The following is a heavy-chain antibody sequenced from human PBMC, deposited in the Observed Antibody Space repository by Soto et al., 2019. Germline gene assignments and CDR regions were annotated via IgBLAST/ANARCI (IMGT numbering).Heavy chain of an antibody. V-gene: IGHV1-69*02. CDR2: IIPILGIA. CDR1: GGTFSSYT. J-gene: IGHJ4*01. Sequence: ASVKVSCKASGGTFSSYTISWVRQAPGQGLEWMGRIIPILGIANYAQKFQGRVTITADKSTSTAYMELSSLRSEDTAVYYCARGVGWNDPGKYYFDYWGHGTLVTVSS. CDR3: ARGVGWNDPGKYYFDY. D-gene: IGHD1-1*01.